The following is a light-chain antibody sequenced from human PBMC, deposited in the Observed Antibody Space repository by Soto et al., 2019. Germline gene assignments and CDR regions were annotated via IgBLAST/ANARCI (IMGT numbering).Light chain of an antibody. Sequence: QSALTQPPSASGSPGQSVTISCTGASSDVSAYNSVSWYQQHPGKAPKLMIYEVSKRPSGVPDRFSGSKSGNTASLTVSGLQAEDEADYYCSSYAGSILYVFGTGTKVTVL. CDR1: SSDVSAYNS. J-gene: IGLJ1*01. CDR3: SSYAGSILYV. CDR2: EVS. V-gene: IGLV2-8*01.